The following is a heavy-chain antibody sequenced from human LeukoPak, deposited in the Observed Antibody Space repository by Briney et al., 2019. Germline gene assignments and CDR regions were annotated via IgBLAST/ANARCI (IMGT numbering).Heavy chain of an antibody. CDR1: GFTFTSSA. CDR2: IVVGSGNT. Sequence: SVKVSCKASGFTFTSSAVQWVRQARGQRLEWIGWIVVGSGNTNYAQKFQERVTITRDMSTSTAYMELSSLRSEDTAVYYCASGYYYDSSGPPRWFFDYWGQGTLVTVSS. V-gene: IGHV1-58*01. CDR3: ASGYYYDSSGPPRWFFDY. D-gene: IGHD3-22*01. J-gene: IGHJ4*02.